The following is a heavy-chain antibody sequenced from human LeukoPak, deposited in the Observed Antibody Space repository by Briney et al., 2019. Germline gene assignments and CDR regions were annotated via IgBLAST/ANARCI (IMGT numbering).Heavy chain of an antibody. J-gene: IGHJ6*03. CDR3: AKYCSSTSCSWYYYYMDV. CDR2: IYYSGST. D-gene: IGHD2-2*01. V-gene: IGHV4-59*08. Sequence: SETLSLTCTVSGGSISSYYWSWIRQPPGKGLEWIGYIYYSGSTNYNPSLKSRVTISVDTSKNQFSLKLSSVTAADTAVYYCAKYCSSTSCSWYYYYMDVWGKGTTVTVSS. CDR1: GGSISSYY.